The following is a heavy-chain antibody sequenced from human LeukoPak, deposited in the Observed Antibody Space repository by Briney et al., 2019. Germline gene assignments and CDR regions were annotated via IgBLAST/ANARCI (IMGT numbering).Heavy chain of an antibody. J-gene: IGHJ6*03. D-gene: IGHD3-10*01. V-gene: IGHV3-7*01. CDR1: GFTFSSYW. CDR3: ARGDYGSGSIYYYYYMDV. CDR2: IKQDGSEK. Sequence: GGSLRLSCAASGFTFSSYWMSWVRQAPGKGLEWVANIKQDGSEKYYVDSVKGRFTISRDNAKNSLYLQMNSLRAEDTAVCYCARGDYGSGSIYYYYYMDVWGKGTTVTVSS.